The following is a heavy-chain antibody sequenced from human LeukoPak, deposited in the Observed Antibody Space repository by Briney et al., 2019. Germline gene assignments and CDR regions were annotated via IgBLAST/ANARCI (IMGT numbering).Heavy chain of an antibody. CDR2: VSQTGSGIT. CDR3: ARVPLYWQDPFDP. V-gene: IGHV4-34*01. CDR1: DGSFSGYY. J-gene: IGHJ5*02. D-gene: IGHD2-8*02. Sequence: SETLSLTCGVYDGSFSGYYWSWIRQPPGKGLEWIGEVSQTGSGITNYNPSLKSRVTISADTFKNQFALELTSVTAADTAMYYCARVPLYWQDPFDPWGQGTLVTVSS.